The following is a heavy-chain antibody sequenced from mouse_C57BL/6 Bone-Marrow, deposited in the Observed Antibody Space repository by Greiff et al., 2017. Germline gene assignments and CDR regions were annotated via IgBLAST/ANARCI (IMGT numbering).Heavy chain of an antibody. CDR3: ARVYYYGSSYYYAMDY. CDR2: IDPSDSYT. V-gene: IGHV1-69*01. J-gene: IGHJ4*01. CDR1: GYTFTSYG. D-gene: IGHD1-1*01. Sequence: QVQLQQSGAELARPGASVKLSCKASGYTFTSYGISWVKQRPGQGLEWIGEIDPSDSYTNYNQKFKGKSTLTVDKSSSTAYMQLSSLTSEDSAVYYCARVYYYGSSYYYAMDYWGQGTSVTVSS.